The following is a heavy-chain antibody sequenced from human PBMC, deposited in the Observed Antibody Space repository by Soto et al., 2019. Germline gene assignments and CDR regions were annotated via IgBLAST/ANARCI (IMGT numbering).Heavy chain of an antibody. CDR3: ARGDFYSGDL. CDR2: INEDESEK. J-gene: IGHJ5*02. Sequence: EVQLVESGGGLVQPGGSLRLSCVASGFTFRSHWMSWVRQAPGKGLEWVANINEDESEKNYVDSVKGRFTISRDNAKNSLYLQMNSLRAEDTAMYFCARGDFYSGDLWGQGTLVTVSP. V-gene: IGHV3-7*05. CDR1: GFTFRSHW. D-gene: IGHD4-4*01.